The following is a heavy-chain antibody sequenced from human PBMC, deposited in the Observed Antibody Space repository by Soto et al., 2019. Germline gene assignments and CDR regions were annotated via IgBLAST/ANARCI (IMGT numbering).Heavy chain of an antibody. Sequence: WTWIRQPPGKGLEWIGYMYYSGSTNYNPSLKSRVTTSIDTSRNQFSLKLSSVTAADTAVYYCARSYYDYVWGSYLDYWGPGTLVTVSS. CDR2: MYYSGST. J-gene: IGHJ4*02. CDR3: ARSYYDYVWGSYLDY. D-gene: IGHD3-16*02. V-gene: IGHV4-59*01.